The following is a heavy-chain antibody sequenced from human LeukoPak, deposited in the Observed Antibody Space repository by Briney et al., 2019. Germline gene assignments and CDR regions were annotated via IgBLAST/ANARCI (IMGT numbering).Heavy chain of an antibody. CDR1: GGTFSSYA. V-gene: IGHV1-69*01. CDR3: ARSKQQLAPYYFDY. D-gene: IGHD6-13*01. J-gene: IGHJ4*02. CDR2: IIPIFGTA. Sequence: SVKVSCKASGGTFSSYAISWVRQAPGQGLEWMGGIIPIFGTANYAQKLQGRVTITADESTSTAYMELSSLRSEDTAVYYCARSKQQLAPYYFDYWGQGTLVTVSS.